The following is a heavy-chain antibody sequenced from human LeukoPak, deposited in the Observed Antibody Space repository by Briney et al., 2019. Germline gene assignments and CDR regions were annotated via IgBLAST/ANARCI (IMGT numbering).Heavy chain of an antibody. Sequence: GGSLRLSCAASGFTFSTYWMTWVRQAPGKGLDWVANIKEDGSKKNYVDSVEGRFTISRDNAKNTLYLQMNSLRAEDTAVYYCAKGGVWFGELWRHDAFDIWGQGTMVTVSS. CDR2: IKEDGSKK. CDR3: AKGGVWFGELWRHDAFDI. CDR1: GFTFSTYW. V-gene: IGHV3-7*03. J-gene: IGHJ3*02. D-gene: IGHD3-10*01.